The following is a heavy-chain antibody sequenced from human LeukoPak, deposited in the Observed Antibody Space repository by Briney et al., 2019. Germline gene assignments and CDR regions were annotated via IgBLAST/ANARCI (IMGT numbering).Heavy chain of an antibody. CDR2: IYHSGST. Sequence: SETLSLTCTVSGYSISSGYYWGWIRQPPGKGLEWIGSIYHSGSTYYNPSLKSRVTISVDTSKNQFSLKLTSVTAADTAVYYCARERMGRGEFDYWGQGTLVTVSS. CDR1: GYSISSGYY. D-gene: IGHD3-10*01. J-gene: IGHJ4*02. CDR3: ARERMGRGEFDY. V-gene: IGHV4-38-2*02.